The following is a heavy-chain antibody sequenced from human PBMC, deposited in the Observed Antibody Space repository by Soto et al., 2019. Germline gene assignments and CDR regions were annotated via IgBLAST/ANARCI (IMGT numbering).Heavy chain of an antibody. CDR1: GFTFSDYY. Sequence: GGSLRLSCAASGFTFSDYYMSWIRQAPGKGLEWVSYISSSGSTIYYADSVKGRFTISRDNAKNSLYLQMNSLRAEDTAVYYCARVVPECSGGSCYSGFDYWGQGTLVTVPQ. CDR3: ARVVPECSGGSCYSGFDY. V-gene: IGHV3-11*01. J-gene: IGHJ4*02. CDR2: ISSSGSTI. D-gene: IGHD2-15*01.